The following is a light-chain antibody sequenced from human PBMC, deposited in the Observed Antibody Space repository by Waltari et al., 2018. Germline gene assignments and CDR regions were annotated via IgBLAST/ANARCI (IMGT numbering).Light chain of an antibody. J-gene: IGLJ3*02. CDR2: NYD. V-gene: IGLV1-47*02. CDR3: TAWDDNLSVV. CDR1: TSNIGSHY. Sequence: QSVLTQPPSASGTPGQRVTISCFGSTSNIGSHYVSWYQHIPGTTPKLLIHNYDQRPSGVPARFSGSVSGTSASLAISGLRSEDEADYYCTAWDDNLSVVFGGGTKLTVL.